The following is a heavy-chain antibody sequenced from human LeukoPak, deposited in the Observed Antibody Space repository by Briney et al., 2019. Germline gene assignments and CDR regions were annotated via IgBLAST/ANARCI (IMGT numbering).Heavy chain of an antibody. CDR1: GFTFSRYN. V-gene: IGHV3-21*01. D-gene: IGHD6-19*01. J-gene: IGHJ6*03. CDR3: ARDAQWLVPEGYYYYMDV. Sequence: GGSLRLSCAGSGFTFSRYNMNWFRQAPGKGLERVSSISSRSSYIFYADSVKGRFTISRDNAKNSLYLQMNSLGAEDTAVYYCARDAQWLVPEGYYYYMDVWGKGTTHTVS. CDR2: ISSRSSYI.